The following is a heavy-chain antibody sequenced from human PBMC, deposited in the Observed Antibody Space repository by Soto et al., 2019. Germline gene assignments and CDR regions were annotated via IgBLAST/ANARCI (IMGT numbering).Heavy chain of an antibody. CDR3: ARLPSYDFWSGYLSYYYGMDV. V-gene: IGHV4-30-4*01. CDR1: GGSISSGDYY. Sequence: SETLSLTCTVSGGSISSGDYYWSWIRQPPGKGLEWIGYIYYSGSTYYNPSLKSRVTISVDTSKNQFSLKLSSVTAADTAVYYCARLPSYDFWSGYLSYYYGMDVWGQGTTVT. J-gene: IGHJ6*02. D-gene: IGHD3-3*01. CDR2: IYYSGST.